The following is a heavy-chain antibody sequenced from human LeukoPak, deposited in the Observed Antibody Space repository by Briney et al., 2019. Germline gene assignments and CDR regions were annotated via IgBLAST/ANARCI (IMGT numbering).Heavy chain of an antibody. CDR3: ARGYYILTGYSKDYYGMDV. Sequence: GRSLRLSCAASGFTFSSYGMHWVRQAPGKGLEWVAVISYDGSNKYYADSVKGRFTISRDNSKNTLYLQMNSLRAEDTAVYYCARGYYILTGYSKDYYGMDVWGKGTTVTVSS. CDR2: ISYDGSNK. J-gene: IGHJ6*04. V-gene: IGHV3-30*03. D-gene: IGHD3-9*01. CDR1: GFTFSSYG.